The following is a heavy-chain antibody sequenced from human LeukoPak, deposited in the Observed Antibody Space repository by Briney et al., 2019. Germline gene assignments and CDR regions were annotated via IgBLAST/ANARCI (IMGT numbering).Heavy chain of an antibody. CDR2: IYSGGST. Sequence: PGGSLRLSCAASGFTVSSNYMSWVRQAPGKGLEWVSVIYSGGSTYYADSVKGRFTISRDNSKNTLYLQMNSLSAEDTAVHYCARGFSGVLRYFDYWGQGTLVTVSS. CDR3: ARGFSGVLRYFDY. J-gene: IGHJ4*02. V-gene: IGHV3-53*01. D-gene: IGHD3-9*01. CDR1: GFTVSSNY.